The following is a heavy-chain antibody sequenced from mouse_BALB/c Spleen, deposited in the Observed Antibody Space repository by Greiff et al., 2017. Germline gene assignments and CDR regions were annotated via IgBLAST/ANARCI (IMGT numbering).Heavy chain of an antibody. CDR2: IWSGGST. J-gene: IGHJ3*01. D-gene: IGHD1-1*01. V-gene: IGHV2-2*02. CDR1: GFSLTSYG. Sequence: VQRVESGPGLVQPSQSLSITCTVSGFSLTSYGVHWVRQSPGKGLEWLGVIWSGGSTDYNAAFISRLSISKDNSKSQVFFKMNSLQANDTAIYYCARSSLYYYGAYWGQGTLVTVSA. CDR3: ARSSLYYYGAY.